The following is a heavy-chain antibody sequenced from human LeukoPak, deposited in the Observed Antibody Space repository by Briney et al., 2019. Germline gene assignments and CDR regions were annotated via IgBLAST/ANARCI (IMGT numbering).Heavy chain of an antibody. CDR2: IYYSGST. V-gene: IGHV4-59*01. CDR1: GGSISSYY. CDR3: ARFAVTRPYYYYGMDV. J-gene: IGHJ6*02. Sequence: SETLSLTCTVSGGSISSYYWSRIRQPPGKGLEWIGYIYYSGSTNYNPSLKSRVTISVDTSKNQFSLKLSSVTAADTAVYYCARFAVTRPYYYYGMDVWGQGTTVTVSS. D-gene: IGHD4-17*01.